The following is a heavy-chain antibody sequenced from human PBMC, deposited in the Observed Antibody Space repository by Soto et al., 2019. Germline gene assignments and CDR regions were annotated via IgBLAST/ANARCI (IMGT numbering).Heavy chain of an antibody. Sequence: GGSLRLSCTASGFTFSNYWMSWVRQAPGKGLEWVANIRQDGSEEYYVDSVKGRFTISRDNAKNTLFLQMNRLRADDTAVYYCTRDAISMVRGTDNWFDPWGQGTLVTVSS. V-gene: IGHV3-7*03. D-gene: IGHD3-10*01. CDR2: IRQDGSEE. J-gene: IGHJ5*02. CDR1: GFTFSNYW. CDR3: TRDAISMVRGTDNWFDP.